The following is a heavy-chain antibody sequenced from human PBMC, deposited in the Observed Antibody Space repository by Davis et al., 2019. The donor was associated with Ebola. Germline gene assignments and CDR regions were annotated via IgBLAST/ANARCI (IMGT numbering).Heavy chain of an antibody. Sequence: AASVKVSCKASGGTFSSYAISWVRQAPGQGLEWMGGIIPIFGTANYAQKLQGRVTMTTDTATTTAYMEVGSLRSDDTAVYYCARAQFPTTSDHWGQGTLVTVSS. CDR3: ARAQFPTTSDH. CDR1: GGTFSSYA. V-gene: IGHV1-69*05. D-gene: IGHD1-1*01. J-gene: IGHJ4*02. CDR2: IIPIFGTA.